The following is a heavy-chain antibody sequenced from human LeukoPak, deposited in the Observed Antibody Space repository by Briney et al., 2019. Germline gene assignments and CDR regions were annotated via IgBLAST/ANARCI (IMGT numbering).Heavy chain of an antibody. CDR2: ISSSSSYI. D-gene: IGHD6-13*01. V-gene: IGHV3-21*01. Sequence: PGGSLRLSCAASGFTFSSYSMNWVRQAPGKGLEWVSSISSSSSYIYYADSVKGRSTISRDNAKNSLYLQMNSLRAEDTAVYYCARDPYSSSWFDYWGQGTLVTVSS. CDR3: ARDPYSSSWFDY. J-gene: IGHJ4*02. CDR1: GFTFSSYS.